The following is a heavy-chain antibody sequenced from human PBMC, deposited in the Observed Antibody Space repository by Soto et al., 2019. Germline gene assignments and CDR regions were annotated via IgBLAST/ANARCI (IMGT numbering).Heavy chain of an antibody. Sequence: PGESPKISCKGSGYSFSRYWIGWARQMPGKGLEWMGIIYPGDSDTRYSPSFQGQVTISADKSISTAYLQWSSLKASDTAMYYCARTAAAGKYYYGMDVWGQGTTVTVSS. CDR3: ARTAAAGKYYYGMDV. CDR1: GYSFSRYW. V-gene: IGHV5-51*01. CDR2: IYPGDSDT. D-gene: IGHD6-13*01. J-gene: IGHJ6*02.